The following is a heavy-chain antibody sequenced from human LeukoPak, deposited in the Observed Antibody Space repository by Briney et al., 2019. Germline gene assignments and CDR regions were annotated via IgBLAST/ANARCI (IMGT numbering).Heavy chain of an antibody. V-gene: IGHV1-69*01. J-gene: IGHJ6*02. Sequence: GSSVKVSCKASGGTFSSYAISWVRQAPGQGLEWMGGIIPIFGTANYAQKFQGRVTITADESTSTAYMELSSLRSEDTAVYYCARVSIAARLNHYYGMDVWGQGTTVTVSS. CDR1: GGTFSSYA. CDR3: ARVSIAARLNHYYGMDV. D-gene: IGHD6-6*01. CDR2: IIPIFGTA.